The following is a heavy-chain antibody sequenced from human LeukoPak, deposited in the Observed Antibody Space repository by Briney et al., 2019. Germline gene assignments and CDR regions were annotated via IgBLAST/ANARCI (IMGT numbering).Heavy chain of an antibody. Sequence: GGSLRLSCAASGFTFSSYSMNWVRQAPGKGLEWVSYISSSSSTIYYADSVKGRFTISRDNAKNSLYLQMNSLRAEDTAVYYCASFRPSLDLDLWGRGTLVTVSS. V-gene: IGHV3-48*01. CDR3: ASFRPSLDLDL. J-gene: IGHJ2*01. CDR2: ISSSSSTI. CDR1: GFTFSSYS.